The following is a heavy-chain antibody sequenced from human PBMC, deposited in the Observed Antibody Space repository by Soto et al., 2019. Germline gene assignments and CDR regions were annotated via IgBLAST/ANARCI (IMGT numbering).Heavy chain of an antibody. CDR3: AVIWAPHP. CDR1: GGSFSGYY. CDR2: INHSGST. J-gene: IGHJ5*02. D-gene: IGHD3-10*01. Sequence: PSETLSLTCAVYGGSFSGYYRSWIRQPPGKGLEWIGEINHSGSTNYNPSLKSRVTISVDTSKNQFSLKLSSVTAADTAVYYCAVIWAPHPWGQGTLVTV. V-gene: IGHV4-34*01.